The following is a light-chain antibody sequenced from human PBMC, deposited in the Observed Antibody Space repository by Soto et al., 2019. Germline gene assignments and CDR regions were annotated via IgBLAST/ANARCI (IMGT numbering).Light chain of an antibody. CDR3: GSYAGSNIVI. CDR2: EVS. CDR1: SSDVGGYNY. J-gene: IGLJ2*01. Sequence: QSVLTQPPSASGSPGQSVTISCTGTSSDVGGYNYVSWYQQHPGKAPKLMIYEVSKQPSGVPDRFSGSKSGNTASLTVSGLQAEDEAAYYCGSYAGSNIVIFGGGTKLTVL. V-gene: IGLV2-8*01.